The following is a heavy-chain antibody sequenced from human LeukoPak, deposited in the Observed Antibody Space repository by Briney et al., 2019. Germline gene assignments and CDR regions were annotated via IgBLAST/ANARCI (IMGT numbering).Heavy chain of an antibody. CDR2: IYYSGST. J-gene: IGHJ2*01. Sequence: SETLSLTCTVSGGSISSSSYYWGWIRQPPGKGLEWIGSIYYSGSTYYNPSLKSRVTISVDTSKNQSSLKLSSVTAADTAVYYCASLVMSSSGYFKGRYFDLWGRGTLVTVSS. D-gene: IGHD3-22*01. CDR1: GGSISSSSYY. CDR3: ASLVMSSSGYFKGRYFDL. V-gene: IGHV4-39*07.